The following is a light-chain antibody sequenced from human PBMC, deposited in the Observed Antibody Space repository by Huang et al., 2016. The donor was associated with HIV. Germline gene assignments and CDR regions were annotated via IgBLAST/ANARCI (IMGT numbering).Light chain of an antibody. V-gene: IGKV1-33*01. CDR1: QDISNY. J-gene: IGKJ3*01. CDR2: DAS. Sequence: DIQMTQSPSSLSASLGDRVTLTCQASQDISNYLNWYQQKPGKAPKLLIYDASNLETGVSSRFSGSGSGTDFTFTISSLQPEDIATYYCQQYDNLPRFTFGPGTKVDIK. CDR3: QQYDNLPRFT.